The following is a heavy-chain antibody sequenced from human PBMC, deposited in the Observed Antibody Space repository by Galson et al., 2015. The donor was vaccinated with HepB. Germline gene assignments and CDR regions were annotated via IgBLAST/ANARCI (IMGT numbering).Heavy chain of an antibody. CDR2: ISAYNGNT. D-gene: IGHD2-2*01. CDR1: GGTFSSYA. CDR3: ARANTPAGYYYYGMDV. Sequence: SVKVSCKASGGTFSSYAISWVRQAPGQGLEWMGWISAYNGNTNYAQKLQGRVTMTTDTSTSTAYMELRSLRSDDTAVYYCARANTPAGYYYYGMDVWDQGTTVTVSS. J-gene: IGHJ6*02. V-gene: IGHV1-18*01.